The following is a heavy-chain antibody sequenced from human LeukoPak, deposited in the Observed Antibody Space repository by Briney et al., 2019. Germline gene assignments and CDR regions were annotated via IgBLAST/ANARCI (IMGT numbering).Heavy chain of an antibody. D-gene: IGHD1-26*01. CDR2: IIPIFGTA. CDR1: GGTFSSYA. V-gene: IGHV1-69*13. Sequence: SVKVSCKASGGTFSSYAISWVRQAPGQGLEWMGGIIPIFGTANYAQKFQGRVTITADESTSTAYMELSSLRSEDTAVYYCARDEDSGSYSGFDYWGQGTLVTVSS. J-gene: IGHJ4*02. CDR3: ARDEDSGSYSGFDY.